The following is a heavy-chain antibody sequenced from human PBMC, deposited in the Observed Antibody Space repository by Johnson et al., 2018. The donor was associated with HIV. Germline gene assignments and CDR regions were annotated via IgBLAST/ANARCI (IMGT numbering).Heavy chain of an antibody. D-gene: IGHD3-10*01. Sequence: QVQLMESGGGLVKPGGSLRLSCAASGFSFSDYYMSWVRQAPGKGLEWVSYISNTGVTTYYADSVKGRFTVSRDNFKNALFLQINNLRAEDTAIYYCARGRTPDAFDIWGQGTMVTVSS. CDR1: GFSFSDYY. J-gene: IGHJ3*02. V-gene: IGHV3-11*01. CDR3: ARGRTPDAFDI. CDR2: ISNTGVTT.